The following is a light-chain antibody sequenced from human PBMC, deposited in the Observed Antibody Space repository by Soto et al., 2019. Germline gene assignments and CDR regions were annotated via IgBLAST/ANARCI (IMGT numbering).Light chain of an antibody. CDR3: QQYGGSLVL. J-gene: IGKJ4*01. CDR1: QNVNNNR. CDR2: DAS. V-gene: IGKV3-20*01. Sequence: EVVLTQSPGTLSLSPGERATLSCRASQNVNNNRLAWYQQKPGQTPRLLIFDASNRATGIPDRFSGSGSGTDFTLTIGRLEPEDFAVYYCQQYGGSLVLFGGGTKVEI.